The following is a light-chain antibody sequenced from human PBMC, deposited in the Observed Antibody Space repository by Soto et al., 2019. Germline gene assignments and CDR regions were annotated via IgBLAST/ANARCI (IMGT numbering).Light chain of an antibody. J-gene: IGKJ4*01. CDR2: GAS. V-gene: IGKV3-15*01. Sequence: EIVITHSPATLSVSPGERSTLSCRASQSVSSNLAWYQQKPGQAPRLLIYGASTRATGIPARFSGSGSGTEFTLTISSLQPEDSATYYCLQYNTYPLTFGGGTKVDIK. CDR3: LQYNTYPLT. CDR1: QSVSSN.